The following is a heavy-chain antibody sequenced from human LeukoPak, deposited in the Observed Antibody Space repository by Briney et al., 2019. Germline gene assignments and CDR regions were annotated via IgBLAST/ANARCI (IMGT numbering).Heavy chain of an antibody. CDR3: ARDKIWMTTVPNAFDI. CDR2: ISAYNGNT. D-gene: IGHD4-17*01. Sequence: GASVKVSCKASGYTFTSYGISWVRQAPGQGLEWMGWISAYNGNTNYAQKLQGRVTMTTHTSTSTAYMELRSLRSDDTAVYYCARDKIWMTTVPNAFDIWGQGTMVTVSS. J-gene: IGHJ3*02. CDR1: GYTFTSYG. V-gene: IGHV1-18*01.